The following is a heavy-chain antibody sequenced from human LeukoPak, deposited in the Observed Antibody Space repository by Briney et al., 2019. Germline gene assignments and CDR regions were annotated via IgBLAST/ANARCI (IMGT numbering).Heavy chain of an antibody. D-gene: IGHD6-13*01. Sequence: GGSLRLSCAASGFPFNAYWMTWVRQAPGKGLEWVANIRQDGDTKYYVDSVKGRFTISRDNAMNSLYLQMNSLRAEDTAIYYCARSLPYGTTWYGRSDFWGQGTLVAVSS. CDR2: IRQDGDTK. CDR1: GFPFNAYW. CDR3: ARSLPYGTTWYGRSDF. V-gene: IGHV3-7*03. J-gene: IGHJ4*02.